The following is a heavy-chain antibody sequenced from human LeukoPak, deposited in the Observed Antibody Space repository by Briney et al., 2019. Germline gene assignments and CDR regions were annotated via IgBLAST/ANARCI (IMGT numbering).Heavy chain of an antibody. Sequence: SETLSLTSEGTGCSPSTSGCARCVRTPPGQGLAWIGEVSLAGQTNYNPSLNGRVTMSLDESSNQLSLKLTSVTAADTAIYYCSREIGAFCPFGYWGQGTLVIVAS. V-gene: IGHV4/OR15-8*01. D-gene: IGHD3-16*01. CDR2: VSLAGQT. J-gene: IGHJ4*02. CDR3: SREIGAFCPFGY. CDR1: GCSPSTSGC.